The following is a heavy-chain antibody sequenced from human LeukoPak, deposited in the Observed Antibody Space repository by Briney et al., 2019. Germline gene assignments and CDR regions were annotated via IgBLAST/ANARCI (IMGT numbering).Heavy chain of an antibody. CDR3: ARTTEGGYTYDYFYYYYMDV. V-gene: IGHV4-59*01. J-gene: IGHJ6*03. CDR1: GGSISGYY. CDR2: IYYSGNT. D-gene: IGHD5-18*01. Sequence: PSETLSLTCTVSGGSISGYYWNWIRQPPGKGLEWIGYIYYSGNTNYNPSLKSRVTISLDTSKNQFSLKLSSVTAADTAVYFCARTTEGGYTYDYFYYYYMDVWGKGTTVTISS.